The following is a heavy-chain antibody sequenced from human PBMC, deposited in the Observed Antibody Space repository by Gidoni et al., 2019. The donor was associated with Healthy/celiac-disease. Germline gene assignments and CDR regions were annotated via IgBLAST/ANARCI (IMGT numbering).Heavy chain of an antibody. CDR2: IKSKTDGGTT. CDR1: GCPFSNVW. V-gene: IGHV3-15*01. J-gene: IGHJ4*02. Sequence: EVQLVESGGGLVKPGGSLRLSCADYGCPFSNVWMSWVRQAPGKGLEWVGRIKSKTDGGTTDYAAPVKGRFTISRDDSKNTLYLQMNSLKTEDTAVYYCTTKQEDRSDYWGQGTLVTVSS. CDR3: TTKQEDRSDY. D-gene: IGHD1-26*01.